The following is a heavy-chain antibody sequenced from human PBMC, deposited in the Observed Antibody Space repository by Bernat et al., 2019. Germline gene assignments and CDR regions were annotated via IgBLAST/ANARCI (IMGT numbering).Heavy chain of an antibody. V-gene: IGHV4-31*03. CDR1: GGSISSGDYY. CDR3: ARGRDDYNDPYPTCVFDS. J-gene: IGHJ4*02. CDR2: IHYSGNT. D-gene: IGHD5-24*01. Sequence: QVQLQESGPGLVRPSQTLSLTCTVSGGSISSGDYYWSWIRQHPGKGLEYIGHIHYSGNTKYNPSLKSRITMSVDTSKNQFSLHLSSVTAADTAIFYCARGRDDYNDPYPTCVFDSWGQGTLVTVSS.